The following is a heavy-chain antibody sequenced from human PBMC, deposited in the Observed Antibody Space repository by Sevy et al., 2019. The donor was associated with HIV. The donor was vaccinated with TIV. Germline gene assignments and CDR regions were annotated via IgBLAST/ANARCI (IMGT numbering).Heavy chain of an antibody. CDR2: IRQDGSEK. CDR1: ELSFSSYW. V-gene: IGHV3-7*01. CDR3: AKSYFGSGTSYGMDL. D-gene: IGHD3-10*01. Sequence: GGSLRLSCEASELSFSSYWMSWVRQAPGKGLEWVANIRQDGSEKYYVDSVRGRFTISRDNAKNSLFLQLNSLRADDTAIYYCAKSYFGSGTSYGMDLWGRGTTVTVSS. J-gene: IGHJ6*02.